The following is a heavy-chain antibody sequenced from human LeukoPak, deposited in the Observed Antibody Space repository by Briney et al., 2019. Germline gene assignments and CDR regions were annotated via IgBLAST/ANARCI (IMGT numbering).Heavy chain of an antibody. CDR2: IYYSGST. Sequence: PSETLSLTCTVSGGSISSGGYYWSWIRQHPGKGLEWIGYIYYSGSTYYNPSLKSRVTISVDTSKNQFSLKLSSVTAADTAVYYCARYSDYVGWYFDLWGRGTLVTVSS. CDR3: ARYSDYVGWYFDL. J-gene: IGHJ2*01. D-gene: IGHD5-12*01. V-gene: IGHV4-31*03. CDR1: GGSISSGGYY.